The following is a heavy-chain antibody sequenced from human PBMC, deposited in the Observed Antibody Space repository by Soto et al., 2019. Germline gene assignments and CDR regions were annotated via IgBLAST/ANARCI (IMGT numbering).Heavy chain of an antibody. CDR3: ARDPVP. V-gene: IGHV4-31*03. J-gene: IGHJ5*02. CDR2: IFNSGTT. Sequence: SETLSLTCTVSGGSISRGGYHWSWIRQQPGKGLEWIGYIFNSGTTYYNASLKSRVTISADTSKNQFSMKLSSVTAADTAVYYCARDPVPWGQGTLVTVSS. CDR1: GGSISRGGYH.